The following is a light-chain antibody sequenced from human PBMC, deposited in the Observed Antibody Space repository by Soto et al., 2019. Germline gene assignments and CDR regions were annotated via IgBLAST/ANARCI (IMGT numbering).Light chain of an antibody. Sequence: EIVLTQSPGTLSLSPGERATLSCRASQSVSSSYLAWYQQKPGQAPRLLIYGTSKRATGIPDRFSGSGSGTDFTLTISRLEPEDFAVYYCQQYDRSPWTFGQVTKVEIK. J-gene: IGKJ1*01. CDR1: QSVSSSY. CDR3: QQYDRSPWT. V-gene: IGKV3-20*01. CDR2: GTS.